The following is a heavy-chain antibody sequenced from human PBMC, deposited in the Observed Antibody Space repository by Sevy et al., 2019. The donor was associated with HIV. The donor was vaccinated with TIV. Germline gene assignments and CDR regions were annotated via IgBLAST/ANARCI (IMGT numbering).Heavy chain of an antibody. J-gene: IGHJ4*02. D-gene: IGHD6-6*01. CDR1: GFTFSSYA. CDR2: ISGSGGST. CDR3: AKDRLKYSSSLAGY. Sequence: GGSLRLSCAASGFTFSSYAMSWVRQAPGKGLEWVSAISGSGGSTYYTDSVKGRFTISRDNSKNTLYLQMNSLRAEDTAVYYCAKDRLKYSSSLAGYWGQGTLVTVSS. V-gene: IGHV3-23*01.